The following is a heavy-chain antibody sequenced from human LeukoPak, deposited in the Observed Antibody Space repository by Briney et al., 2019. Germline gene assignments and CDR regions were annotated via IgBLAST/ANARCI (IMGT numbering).Heavy chain of an antibody. V-gene: IGHV3-21*01. Sequence: GGSLRLSCDASGLTFSDYTMNRVRQAPGKGLEWVSSIDPSSFYRHYADSVKGRFTISRDNAKKTLFLQMNSLGGDDTAVYYCARSPPSPGGGITYYDYWVLGTLVTVSS. CDR2: IDPSSFYR. CDR1: GLTFSDYT. J-gene: IGHJ4*02. CDR3: ARSPPSPGGGITYYDY. D-gene: IGHD3-10*01.